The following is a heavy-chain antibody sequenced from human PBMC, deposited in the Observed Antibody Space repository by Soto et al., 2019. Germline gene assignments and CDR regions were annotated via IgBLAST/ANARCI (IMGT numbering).Heavy chain of an antibody. CDR3: ARDLAVSWVHP. J-gene: IGHJ5*02. CDR2: INVYHGNK. CDR1: DYTFRSYS. D-gene: IGHD4-4*01. V-gene: IGHV1-18*01. Sequence: QVQLEQSGAEVKKPGASVKVSCKTSDYTFRSYSISWVRQAPGQGLEWKGWINVYHGNKKYAQNLQGRVTMTTDTATSTGHMELRSLGSDDTAVYYFARDLAVSWVHPWGQGTLGTVSS.